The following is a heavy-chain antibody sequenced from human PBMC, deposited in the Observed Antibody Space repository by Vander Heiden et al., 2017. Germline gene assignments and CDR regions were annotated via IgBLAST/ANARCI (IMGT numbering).Heavy chain of an antibody. CDR3: ARDSEGYCSSTSCYKYYYGMDV. CDR2: IYSGGST. J-gene: IGHJ6*02. Sequence: VRQAPGKGLEWVSVIYSGGSTYYADSVKGRFTIARDNSKNTLYLQMNSLRAEDTAVYYCARDSEGYCSSTSCYKYYYGMDVWGQGNTVTVSS. V-gene: IGHV3-53*01. D-gene: IGHD2-2*02.